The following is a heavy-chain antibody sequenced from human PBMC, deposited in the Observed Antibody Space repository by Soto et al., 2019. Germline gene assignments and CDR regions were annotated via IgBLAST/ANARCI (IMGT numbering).Heavy chain of an antibody. V-gene: IGHV4-39*01. CDR2: IYYSGST. Sequence: PSETLSLTCTVSGGSIRSSSYYWGWIRQPPGKGLEWIGSIYYSGSTYYNPSLKSRVTISVDTSKNQFSLKLSSVTAADTAVYYCATHSSSSWGFYYYYGMDVWGQGTTVTVSS. D-gene: IGHD6-13*01. CDR1: GGSIRSSSYY. CDR3: ATHSSSSWGFYYYYGMDV. J-gene: IGHJ6*02.